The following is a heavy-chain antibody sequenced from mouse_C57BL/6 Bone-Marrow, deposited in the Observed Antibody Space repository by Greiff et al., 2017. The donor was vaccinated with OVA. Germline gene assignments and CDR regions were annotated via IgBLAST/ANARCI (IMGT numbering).Heavy chain of an antibody. CDR3: ARDGSSYYYAMDY. V-gene: IGHV1-69*01. CDR1: GYTFTSYW. D-gene: IGHD1-1*01. CDR2: IDPSDSYT. J-gene: IGHJ4*01. Sequence: QVQLQQPGAELVMPGASVKLSCKASGYTFTSYWMHWVKQRPGQGLEWIGEIDPSDSYTNYNQQFKGKSTLNVDKSSSTAYMQLSSLTSEDSAVYYCARDGSSYYYAMDYWGQGTSVTVSS.